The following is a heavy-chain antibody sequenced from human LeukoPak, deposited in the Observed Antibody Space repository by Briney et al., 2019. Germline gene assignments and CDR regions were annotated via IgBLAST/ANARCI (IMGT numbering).Heavy chain of an antibody. D-gene: IGHD6-19*01. CDR2: ISYDGSNK. V-gene: IGHV3-30-3*01. CDR1: GFTFSSYA. CDR3: ARDWGGWHDKYYFDY. Sequence: GGSLRLSCAASGFTFSSYAMHWVRQAPGKGLEWVAVISYDGSNKYYADSVKGRFTISRDNSKNTLYLQMNSLRAEDTAVYYCARDWGGWHDKYYFDYWGQGTLVTVSS. J-gene: IGHJ4*02.